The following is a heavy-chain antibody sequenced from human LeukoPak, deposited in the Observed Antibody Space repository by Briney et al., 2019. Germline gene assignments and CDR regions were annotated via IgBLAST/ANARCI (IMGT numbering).Heavy chain of an antibody. D-gene: IGHD3-16*01. CDR3: ATGRGDY. CDR2: IHSGGTI. J-gene: IGHJ4*02. Sequence: GGSLRLSCAASGFIVSSNFMSWVRQAPGKGLECVSLIHSGGTIYYADSVKGRFTISRDDSKNTLYLQMNSLRAEDTAVYYSATGRGDYWGQGTLVTVSS. CDR1: GFIVSSNF. V-gene: IGHV3-53*01.